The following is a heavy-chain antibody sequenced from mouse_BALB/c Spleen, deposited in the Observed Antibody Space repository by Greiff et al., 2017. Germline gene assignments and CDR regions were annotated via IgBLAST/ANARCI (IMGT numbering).Heavy chain of an antibody. CDR3: ARHEDGYYFDY. V-gene: IGHV5-12-1*01. CDR2: ISSGGGST. CDR1: GFAFSSYD. D-gene: IGHD2-3*01. J-gene: IGHJ2*01. Sequence: EVQLVESGGGLVKPGGSLKLSCAASGFAFSSYDMSWVRQTPEKRLEWVAYISSGGGSTYYPDTVKGRFTISRDNAKNTLYLQMSSLKSEDTAMYYCARHEDGYYFDYWGQGTTLTVSS.